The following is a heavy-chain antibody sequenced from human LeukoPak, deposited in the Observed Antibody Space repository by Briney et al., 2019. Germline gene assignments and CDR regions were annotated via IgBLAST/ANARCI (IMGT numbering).Heavy chain of an antibody. J-gene: IGHJ2*01. CDR3: ARDLTTVTTGYWYFDL. CDR2: ISSSSSYI. CDR1: GFTVSSNY. Sequence: PGGSLRLSCAASGFTVSSNYMSWVRQAPGKGLEWVSSISSSSSYIYYADSVKGRFTISRDNAKNSLDLQMNSLGAEDTAVYYCARDLTTVTTGYWYFDLWGRGTLVTVSS. D-gene: IGHD4-11*01. V-gene: IGHV3-21*01.